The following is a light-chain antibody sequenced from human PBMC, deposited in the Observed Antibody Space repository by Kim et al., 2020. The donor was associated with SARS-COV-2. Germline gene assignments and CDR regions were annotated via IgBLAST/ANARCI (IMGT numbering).Light chain of an antibody. CDR1: SSDVGGYNY. CDR2: DVS. Sequence: QSALTQPASVSGSPGQSITISCTGTSSDVGGYNYVSWYQQHPGKAPKLMIYDVSNRPSGVSNRFSGSKSGNTASLTISGLQAEDEADYYCSSYTSSSTLDIGTGTKVTVL. CDR3: SSYTSSSTLD. V-gene: IGLV2-14*03. J-gene: IGLJ1*01.